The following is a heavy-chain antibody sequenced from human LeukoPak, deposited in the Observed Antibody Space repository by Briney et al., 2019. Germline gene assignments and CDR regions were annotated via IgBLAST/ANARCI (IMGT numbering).Heavy chain of an antibody. J-gene: IGHJ6*02. V-gene: IGHV3-33*06. CDR2: IWFDGIRK. CDR3: AKDAREAVAGRYYGMDV. CDR1: GFTFSNYG. Sequence: GRSLRLSCAASGFTFSNYGMHWVRQVPGKGLEWVAAIWFDGIRKYYADSVKGRLTIYRDNSKNTLYLQMNSLRAEDTAVYYCAKDAREAVAGRYYGMDVWGQGATVTVSS. D-gene: IGHD6-19*01.